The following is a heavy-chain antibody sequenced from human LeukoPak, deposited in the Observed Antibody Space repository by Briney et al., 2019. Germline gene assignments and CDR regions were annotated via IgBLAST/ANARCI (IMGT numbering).Heavy chain of an antibody. Sequence: PGGSLRLSCAASGFTFSSYAMSWVRQAPGKGLEWVSAISGSGGSTYYADSVKGRFTISRDSSKNTVYLQMNSLRADDTAVYYCANKDTIFGVVIREYWGQGTLVTVSS. D-gene: IGHD3-3*01. V-gene: IGHV3-23*01. CDR2: ISGSGGST. J-gene: IGHJ4*02. CDR1: GFTFSSYA. CDR3: ANKDTIFGVVIREY.